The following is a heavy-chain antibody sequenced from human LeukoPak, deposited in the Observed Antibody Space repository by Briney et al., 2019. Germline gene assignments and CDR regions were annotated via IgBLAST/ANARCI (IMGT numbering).Heavy chain of an antibody. Sequence: GGSLRLSCAASGFTFSSYWMHWVRQAPGEGLVWVSLIKGDGSVTTYADSVKGRFTISRDNAKNTLYLQMNSLRAEDTAVYYCARDWYYRMDVWGQGTTVTVSS. D-gene: IGHD1-14*01. J-gene: IGHJ6*02. CDR3: ARDWYYRMDV. CDR1: GFTFSSYW. V-gene: IGHV3-74*01. CDR2: IKGDGSVT.